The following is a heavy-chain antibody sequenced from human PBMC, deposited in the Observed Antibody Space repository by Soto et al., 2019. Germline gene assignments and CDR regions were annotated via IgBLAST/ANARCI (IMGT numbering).Heavy chain of an antibody. CDR3: ARPKTIGAAAGKGWFDP. V-gene: IGHV5-10-1*01. J-gene: IGHJ5*02. CDR2: IDPSDSYT. D-gene: IGHD6-13*01. CDR1: GYSFTNYW. Sequence: PGESLKISCKGSGYSFTNYWISWMRQMPGKGLEWMGRIDPSDSYTNYSPSFQGHVTISADKSISTAYLQWSSLKASDTAMYYCARPKTIGAAAGKGWFDPWGQGTLVTVSS.